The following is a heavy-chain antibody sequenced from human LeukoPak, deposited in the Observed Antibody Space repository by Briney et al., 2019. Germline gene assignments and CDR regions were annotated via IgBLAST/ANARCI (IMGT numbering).Heavy chain of an antibody. CDR3: ARHSYDSSGSYYFDY. Sequence: PSETLSLTCAVYGGSFSGYYWSWIRQPPGKGLEWIGEINHSGSTNYNPSLKSRVTISVDTSKNQFSLKLSSVTAADTAVYYCARHSYDSSGSYYFDYWGQGTLVTVSS. CDR2: INHSGST. J-gene: IGHJ4*02. D-gene: IGHD3-22*01. V-gene: IGHV4-34*01. CDR1: GGSFSGYY.